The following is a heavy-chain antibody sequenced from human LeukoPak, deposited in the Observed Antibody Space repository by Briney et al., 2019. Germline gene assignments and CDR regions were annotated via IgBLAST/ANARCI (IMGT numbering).Heavy chain of an antibody. CDR3: ARDYGSGSYFPFNY. J-gene: IGHJ4*02. V-gene: IGHV4-39*07. Sequence: PSETLSLTCTVSGGSISSDNYYWDWIRQPPGKGLEWIASIYYSGSTYYNPSLKSRVTISVDTSKNQFSLKLSSVTAADTAVYYCARDYGSGSYFPFNYWGQGTLVTVSS. D-gene: IGHD3-10*01. CDR1: GGSISSDNYY. CDR2: IYYSGST.